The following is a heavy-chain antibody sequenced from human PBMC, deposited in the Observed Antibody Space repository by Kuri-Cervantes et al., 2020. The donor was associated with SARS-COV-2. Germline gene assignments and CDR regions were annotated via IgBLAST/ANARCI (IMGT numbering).Heavy chain of an antibody. D-gene: IGHD5-24*01. J-gene: IGHJ4*02. CDR2: INPSGGST. V-gene: IGHV1-46*01. CDR1: VYTFTIYY. CDR3: GKEGGHNEIDY. Sequence: AAVNVSCKSSVYTFTIYYMHWVRQAPGQGLEWMGIINPSGGSTSYAQKFQGRVTMTRDTSTCTVYMELSSLRAEVSAVYYCGKEGGHNEIDYWGQGTLVTVSS.